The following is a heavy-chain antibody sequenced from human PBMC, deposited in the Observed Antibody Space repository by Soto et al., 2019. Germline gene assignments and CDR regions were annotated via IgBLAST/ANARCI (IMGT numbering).Heavy chain of an antibody. V-gene: IGHV1-69*13. D-gene: IGHD4-17*01. CDR1: GGTFSSYA. CDR2: IIPIFGTA. J-gene: IGHJ4*02. CDR3: AREGDYGGNSNFDY. Sequence: SVNVSCKASGGTFSSYAISWVRQAPGQGLEWMGGIIPIFGTANYAQKFQGRVTITADESTSTAYMELSSLRSEDTAVYYCAREGDYGGNSNFDYWGQGTLVTVSS.